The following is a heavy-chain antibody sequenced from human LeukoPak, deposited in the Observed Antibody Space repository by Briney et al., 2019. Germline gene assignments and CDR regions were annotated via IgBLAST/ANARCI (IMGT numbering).Heavy chain of an antibody. CDR2: IKTKSDGGTT. CDR3: ITSIN. D-gene: IGHD3-10*01. V-gene: IGHV3-15*01. Sequence: GGSLRLSCAASGFTFSIYGMHWVRQAPGKGLEWVGRIKTKSDGGTTDYAAAVKGRFTLSRDDSKDTLYLQMNSLKTEDTAVYYCITSINWGQGTLVTVSS. CDR1: GFTFSIYG. J-gene: IGHJ4*02.